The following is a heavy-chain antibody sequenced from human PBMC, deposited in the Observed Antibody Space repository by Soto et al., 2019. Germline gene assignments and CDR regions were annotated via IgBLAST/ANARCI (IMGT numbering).Heavy chain of an antibody. CDR2: IWYDGSKE. CDR3: ARGRGGSYGGNSAHYDV. CDR1: GFTFSGFG. V-gene: IGHV3-33*01. J-gene: IGHJ3*01. D-gene: IGHD4-17*01. Sequence: QVHLVESGGGVVQPGTSLRLSCEASGFTFSGFGMHWVRQTPDKGLEWVAVIWYDGSKEYFADCVKGRFTISRDNSKNALYLQMNSLRAEDSAIYYCARGRGGSYGGNSAHYDVWGQGTLVTVSS.